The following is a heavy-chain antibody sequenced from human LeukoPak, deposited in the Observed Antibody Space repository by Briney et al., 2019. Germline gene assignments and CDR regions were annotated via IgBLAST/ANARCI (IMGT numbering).Heavy chain of an antibody. J-gene: IGHJ4*02. CDR2: IYYSGNT. D-gene: IGHD5-18*01. Sequence: PSETLSLTCTVSGVSISTYYWSWIRQPPGKGLEWIGYIYYSGNTNYNPSLKSRVTISIDTSKNQFSLRLNSVTPADTAVYYCASYRGYSYGYYFNYWGQGTLVTVSS. CDR1: GVSISTYY. V-gene: IGHV4-59*01. CDR3: ASYRGYSYGYYFNY.